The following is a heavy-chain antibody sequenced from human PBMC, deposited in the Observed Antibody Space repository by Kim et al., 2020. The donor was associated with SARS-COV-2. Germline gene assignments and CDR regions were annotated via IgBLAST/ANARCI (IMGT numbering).Heavy chain of an antibody. CDR2: THPGDSDT. Sequence: GESLKISCKGSGYNFTSYWIGWVRQMPGKGLEWMGITHPGDSDTRYSPSFQGQVTISADKSSSTAYVQWSSLKASDTAMYYCARRYCSGGSCYFDYWGQGTPVTVSS. CDR1: GYNFTSYW. J-gene: IGHJ4*02. V-gene: IGHV5-51*01. D-gene: IGHD2-15*01. CDR3: ARRYCSGGSCYFDY.